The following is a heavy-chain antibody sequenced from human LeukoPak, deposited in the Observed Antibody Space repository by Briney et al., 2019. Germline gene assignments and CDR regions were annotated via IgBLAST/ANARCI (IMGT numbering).Heavy chain of an antibody. D-gene: IGHD6-13*01. V-gene: IGHV3-48*01. CDR3: ARGSSSWYSPDFDY. J-gene: IGHJ4*02. CDR2: ISSSSSTI. CDR1: GFTFSSYS. Sequence: GGSPRLSCAASGFTFSSYSMNWVRQAPGKGLEWVSYISSSSSTIYYADSVKGRFTISRDNAKNSLYLQMNSLRAEDTAVYYCARGSSSWYSPDFDYWGQGTLVTVSS.